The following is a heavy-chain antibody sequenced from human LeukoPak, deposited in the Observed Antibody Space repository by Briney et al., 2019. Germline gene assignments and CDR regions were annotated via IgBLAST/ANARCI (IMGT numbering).Heavy chain of an antibody. CDR3: ARGGRYYDSSGYSGSIDY. CDR2: INPNSGGT. V-gene: IGHV1-2*06. J-gene: IGHJ4*02. CDR1: GYTFTGYY. D-gene: IGHD3-22*01. Sequence: APVKVSCKASGYTFTGYYMHWVRQAPGQGLEWMGRINPNSGGTNYAQKFQGRVTMTRDTSISTAYMELSRLRSDDTAVYYCARGGRYYDSSGYSGSIDYWGQGTLVTVSS.